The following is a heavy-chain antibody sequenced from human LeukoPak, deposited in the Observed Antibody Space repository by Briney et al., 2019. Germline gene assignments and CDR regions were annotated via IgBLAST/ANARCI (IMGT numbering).Heavy chain of an antibody. CDR1: GGSISSYY. V-gene: IGHV4-59*08. CDR3: ARHRLRLIAAAGPLFDY. D-gene: IGHD6-13*01. J-gene: IGHJ4*02. CDR2: IYYSGST. Sequence: SETLSLTCTVSGGSISSYYWSWIRQPPGKGLEWIGYIYYSGSTNYNPSLKSRVTISVDTSKNQFSLKLSSVTAADTAVYYCARHRLRLIAAAGPLFDYWGQGTLVTVSS.